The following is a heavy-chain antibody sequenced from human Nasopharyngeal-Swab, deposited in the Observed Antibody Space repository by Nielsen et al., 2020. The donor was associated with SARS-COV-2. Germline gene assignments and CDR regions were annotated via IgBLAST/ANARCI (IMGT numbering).Heavy chain of an antibody. J-gene: IGHJ4*02. CDR2: ISWNSGSI. V-gene: IGHV3-9*01. Sequence: GGSLRLSCAASGFTFDDYAMHWVRQAPGKGLEWVSGISWNSGSIGYADSVKGRFTISRDNAKNSLYLQMNSLRAEDTALYYCAKGDGYNYRHRWYYFDYWGQGTLVTVSS. CDR1: GFTFDDYA. CDR3: AKGDGYNYRHRWYYFDY. D-gene: IGHD5-24*01.